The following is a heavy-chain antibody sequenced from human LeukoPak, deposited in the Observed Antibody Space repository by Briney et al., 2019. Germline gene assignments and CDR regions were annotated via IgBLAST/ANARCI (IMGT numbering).Heavy chain of an antibody. CDR3: ARTERSSWYKDWFDP. CDR2: ISSSGSTI. J-gene: IGHJ5*02. Sequence: PGGPLRLSCAASGFTFSSYEMNWVRQAPGKGLEWVSYISSSGSTIYYADSVKGRFTISRDNAKNSLYLQMNSLRAEDTAVYYCARTERSSWYKDWFDPWGQGTLVTVSS. CDR1: GFTFSSYE. D-gene: IGHD6-13*01. V-gene: IGHV3-48*03.